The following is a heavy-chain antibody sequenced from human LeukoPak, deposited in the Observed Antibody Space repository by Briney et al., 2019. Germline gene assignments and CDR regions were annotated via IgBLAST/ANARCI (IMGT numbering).Heavy chain of an antibody. CDR1: GFTFSSHA. CDR3: ARHGSGSFDY. J-gene: IGHJ4*02. Sequence: GGSLRLSCAASGFTFSSHAMSWVRQAPGKGLERVSAITSGSGSNVYYTDSLKGRFTISRDNSKSTLYLHMTSLRAEDTAVYYCARHGSGSFDYWGQGTLLTVSA. V-gene: IGHV3-23*01. CDR2: ITSGSGSNV. D-gene: IGHD6-25*01.